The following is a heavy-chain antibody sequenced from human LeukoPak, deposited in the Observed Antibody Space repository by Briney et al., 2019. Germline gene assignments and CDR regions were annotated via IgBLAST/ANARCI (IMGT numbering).Heavy chain of an antibody. D-gene: IGHD4-11*01. J-gene: IGHJ4*02. CDR3: ATGTDYSNYRGHFLY. Sequence: PGGSLRLSCAATGFTFDDYGMSWVRQVPGKGLEWVSGINWNGGSTGYAESVEGRFTVSRDNAKNSLYLQMNSLRAEDTAFYYCATGTDYSNYRGHFLYWGQGTLVTVSS. V-gene: IGHV3-20*04. CDR1: GFTFDDYG. CDR2: INWNGGST.